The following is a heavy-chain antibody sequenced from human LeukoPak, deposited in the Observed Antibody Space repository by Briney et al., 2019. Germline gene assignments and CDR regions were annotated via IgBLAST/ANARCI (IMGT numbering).Heavy chain of an antibody. CDR1: GGTFSIYA. V-gene: IGHV1-69*05. CDR3: ARDGYCSSTSCPRHFDYYYYGMDV. J-gene: IGHJ6*02. D-gene: IGHD2-2*01. Sequence: SVTVSFTASGGTFSIYAISWVRQAPGQGLEWMGGIIPIFGTANYSQKLQGRVTMTTDTSTSTAYMELRSLRSDDTAVYYCARDGYCSSTSCPRHFDYYYYGMDVWGQGTTVTVSS. CDR2: IIPIFGTA.